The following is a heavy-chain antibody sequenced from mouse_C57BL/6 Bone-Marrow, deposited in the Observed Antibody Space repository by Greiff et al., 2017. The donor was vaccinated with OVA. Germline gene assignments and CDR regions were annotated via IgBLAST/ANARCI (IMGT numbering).Heavy chain of an antibody. D-gene: IGHD2-1*01. CDR1: GFTFSSYA. Sequence: EVKLEESGEGLVKPGGSLKLSCAASGFTFSSYAMSWVRQTPEKRLEWVAYISSGGDYIYYADTVKGRFTISRDNDQNTLYLQMSSLKSEDTAIFYCTRLLDAMDYWGQGTSVTVSS. CDR2: ISSGGDYI. CDR3: TRLLDAMDY. V-gene: IGHV5-9-1*02. J-gene: IGHJ4*01.